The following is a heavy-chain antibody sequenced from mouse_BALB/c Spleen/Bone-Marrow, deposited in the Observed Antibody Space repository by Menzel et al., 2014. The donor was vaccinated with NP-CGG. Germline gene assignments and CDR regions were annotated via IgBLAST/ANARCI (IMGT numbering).Heavy chain of an antibody. CDR1: GFSLTTYG. J-gene: IGHJ4*01. CDR3: ARNPYGNYAMDY. V-gene: IGHV2-6*02. Sequence: QVQLQQSGPGLVAPSQSLSITCTVSGFSLTTYGVHWVRQPPGKGLEWLVVIWSDGSTTYNSALKSRLSISKDNSKSQVFLKMNSLQTDDTATYYCARNPYGNYAMDYWGQGTSVTVSS. D-gene: IGHD2-10*02. CDR2: IWSDGST.